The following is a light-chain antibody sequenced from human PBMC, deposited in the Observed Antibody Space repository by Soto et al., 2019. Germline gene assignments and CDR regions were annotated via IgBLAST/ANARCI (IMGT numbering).Light chain of an antibody. CDR2: DVS. Sequence: QSVLTQPASVSGSPGQAITISCSGTSSDVGAFNYVSWYQQHPGKAPKLMIYDVSNRPSGVSTRFSGSKSGNTASLTISGRRAEDEADYYCNSYTRSNTYVFGTGTKLTVL. CDR3: NSYTRSNTYV. CDR1: SSDVGAFNY. V-gene: IGLV2-14*03. J-gene: IGLJ1*01.